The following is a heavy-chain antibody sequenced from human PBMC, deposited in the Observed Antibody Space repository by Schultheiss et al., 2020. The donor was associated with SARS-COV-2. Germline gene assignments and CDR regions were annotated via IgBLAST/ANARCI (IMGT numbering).Heavy chain of an antibody. Sequence: SETLSLTCAVSGGSISSSNWWSWVRQPPGKGLEWIGEIYHSGSTNYNPSLKSRVTISVDKSKNQFSLKLSSVTAADTAVYYCARELSGYDMPYYYYYMDVWGKGTTVTVSS. D-gene: IGHD5-12*01. J-gene: IGHJ6*03. CDR2: IYHSGST. V-gene: IGHV4-4*02. CDR3: ARELSGYDMPYYYYYMDV. CDR1: GGSISSSNW.